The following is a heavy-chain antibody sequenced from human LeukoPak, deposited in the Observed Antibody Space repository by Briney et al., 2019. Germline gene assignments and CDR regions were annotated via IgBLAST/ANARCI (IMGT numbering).Heavy chain of an antibody. CDR1: GGSIFSYY. Sequence: PSETLSLTCTVFGGSIFSYYFNWIRQPPGTGPEWIGYIYSNGITNYNPSLRSRGTISIATSKNQVSLRLRSVTAADTAIYYCARRAYYDTSGYSPASGYFDLWGRGTLVTVSS. CDR3: ARRAYYDTSGYSPASGYFDL. V-gene: IGHV4-4*08. D-gene: IGHD3-22*01. CDR2: IYSNGIT. J-gene: IGHJ2*01.